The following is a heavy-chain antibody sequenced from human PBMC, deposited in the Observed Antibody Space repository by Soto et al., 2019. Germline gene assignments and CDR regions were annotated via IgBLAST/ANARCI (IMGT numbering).Heavy chain of an antibody. CDR3: ARGAYGSGSWYYYYGMDV. D-gene: IGHD3-10*01. V-gene: IGHV4-4*02. Sequence: SETLSLTCAVSGGSISSSNWWSWVRQPPGKGLEWIGEIYHSGSTNYNPSLKSRVTISVDKSKNQFSLKLSSVTAADTAVYYCARGAYGSGSWYYYYGMDVWGQGTTVT. J-gene: IGHJ6*02. CDR1: GGSISSSNW. CDR2: IYHSGST.